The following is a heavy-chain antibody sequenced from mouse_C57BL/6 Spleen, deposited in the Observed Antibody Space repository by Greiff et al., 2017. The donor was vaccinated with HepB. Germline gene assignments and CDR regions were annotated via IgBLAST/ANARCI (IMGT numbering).Heavy chain of an antibody. J-gene: IGHJ2*01. CDR1: GYTFTSYW. CDR2: TNPTNGRT. CDR3: GRIKKIVATYFDY. Sequence: VQLQQSGAELVKAGASVKMSCKASGYTFTSYWMHWVKQRLGQGLEWFAETNPTNGRTYYNEKFKSKATLTVDKSSSTAYMLLSGQTFEDSAVYYCGRIKKIVATYFDYWGQGTTLTVSS. D-gene: IGHD1-1*01. V-gene: IGHV1S81*02.